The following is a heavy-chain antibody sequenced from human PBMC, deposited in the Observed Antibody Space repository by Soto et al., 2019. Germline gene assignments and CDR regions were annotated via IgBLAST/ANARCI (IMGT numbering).Heavy chain of an antibody. J-gene: IGHJ4*02. CDR1: GFTVSSYA. D-gene: IGHD2-15*01. CDR3: ARDPQDIVVVVAATIPGYYFDY. Sequence: QRGGSLRRSCAASGFTVSSYARHWVRHAPGKGLEWVAVISYDGSNKYYADSVKGRLTISRDNSKNTLYLQMNSLRAEDTAVYYCARDPQDIVVVVAATIPGYYFDYWGQGTLV. CDR2: ISYDGSNK. V-gene: IGHV3-30-3*01.